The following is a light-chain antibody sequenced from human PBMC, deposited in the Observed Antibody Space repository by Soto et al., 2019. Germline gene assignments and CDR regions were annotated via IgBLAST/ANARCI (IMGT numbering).Light chain of an antibody. Sequence: QSVLTQPPSASGSPGQSVTISCTGTSSDVGGYKYVSWYQQHPGKVPKLMIYEVSKQPSGVPDRFSGSKSGNTASLTVSGLQAEDEADYYCSSYAGSNTDYVFGTGTQLTVL. CDR1: SSDVGGYKY. CDR2: EVS. CDR3: SSYAGSNTDYV. V-gene: IGLV2-8*01. J-gene: IGLJ1*01.